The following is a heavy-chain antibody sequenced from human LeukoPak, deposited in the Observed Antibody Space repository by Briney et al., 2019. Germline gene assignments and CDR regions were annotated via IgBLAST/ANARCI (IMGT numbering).Heavy chain of an antibody. CDR3: AKEVWSGSYFGY. Sequence: GGSLRLSCAASGFTFSSYAMSWVRQAPGKGLEWVSAISGSGGSTYYADSVKGRFTISGDNSKNTLYLQMNSLRAEDTAVHYCAKEVWSGSYFGYWGQGTLVTVSS. CDR2: ISGSGGST. D-gene: IGHD3-3*01. CDR1: GFTFSSYA. J-gene: IGHJ4*02. V-gene: IGHV3-23*01.